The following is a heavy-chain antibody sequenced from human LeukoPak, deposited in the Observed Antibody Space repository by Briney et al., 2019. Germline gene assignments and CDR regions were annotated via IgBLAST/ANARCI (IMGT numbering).Heavy chain of an antibody. CDR3: ARDLKGDYYYDSSGYYPTDY. V-gene: IGHV3-21*01. J-gene: IGHJ4*02. Sequence: GGSLRLSCAASGFTFSSYSMNWVRQAPGKGLEWVSSISSSSSYIYYADSVKGRFTISRDNAKNSLYLQMNSLRAEDTAVYYCARDLKGDYYYDSSGYYPTDYWGRGTLVTVSS. CDR1: GFTFSSYS. D-gene: IGHD3-22*01. CDR2: ISSSSSYI.